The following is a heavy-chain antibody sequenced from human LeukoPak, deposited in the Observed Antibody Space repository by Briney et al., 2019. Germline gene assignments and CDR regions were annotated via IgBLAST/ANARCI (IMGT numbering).Heavy chain of an antibody. Sequence: GGSLRLSCAASGFTFSSYAMHWVRQAPGKGLEWVAVISYDGSNKYYADSVKGRFTISRDNSKNTLYLQMNSLRAEDTAVYYCARSADYCSSTSCYYYDYWGQGTLVTVSS. D-gene: IGHD2-2*01. V-gene: IGHV3-30*04. CDR1: GFTFSSYA. J-gene: IGHJ4*02. CDR3: ARSADYCSSTSCYYYDY. CDR2: ISYDGSNK.